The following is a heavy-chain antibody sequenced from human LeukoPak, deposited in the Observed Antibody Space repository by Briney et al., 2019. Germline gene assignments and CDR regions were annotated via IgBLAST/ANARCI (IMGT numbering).Heavy chain of an antibody. V-gene: IGHV4-34*01. J-gene: IGHJ5*02. CDR2: INHSGST. Sequence: SETLSLTCAVYGGSFSGYYWSWIRQPPGKGLEWIGEINHSGSTNYNPSLKSRVTISVDTSKNQFSLKLSSVTAADTAVYYCARGARDSSSWRWFDPWGQGTLATVSS. CDR3: ARGARDSSSWRWFDP. CDR1: GGSFSGYY. D-gene: IGHD6-13*01.